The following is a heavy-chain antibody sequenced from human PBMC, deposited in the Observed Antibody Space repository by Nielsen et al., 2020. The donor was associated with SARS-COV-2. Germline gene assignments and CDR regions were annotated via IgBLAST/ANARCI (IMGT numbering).Heavy chain of an antibody. J-gene: IGHJ4*02. D-gene: IGHD5-24*01. Sequence: ASVKVSCKASGYTFTTYAINWVRQAPGQGLEWMGWFNTHTGNPTNAQGFTGRFVFSLDTSVSTAYLQISSLRAEDTAVYYCARDRGDGYNSGVDYWGQGTLVTVSS. CDR3: ARDRGDGYNSGVDY. V-gene: IGHV7-4-1*02. CDR1: GYTFTTYA. CDR2: FNTHTGNP.